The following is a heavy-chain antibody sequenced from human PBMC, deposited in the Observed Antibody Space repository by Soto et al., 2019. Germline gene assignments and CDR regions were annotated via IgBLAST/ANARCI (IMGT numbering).Heavy chain of an antibody. CDR1: GFTFSSYG. CDR3: ARDLPTQGFDY. J-gene: IGHJ4*02. CDR2: ISYDGSNK. Sequence: GGSLRLSCAASGFTFSSYGMHWVRQAPGKGLEWVAVISYDGSNKYYADSVKGRFTISRDNSKNTLYLQMNSLRAEDTAVYYCARDLPTQGFDYWGQGTLVTVSS. V-gene: IGHV3-30*03.